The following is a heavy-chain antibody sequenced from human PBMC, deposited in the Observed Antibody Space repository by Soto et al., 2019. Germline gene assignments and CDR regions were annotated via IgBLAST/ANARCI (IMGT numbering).Heavy chain of an antibody. CDR1: GGSISSYY. CDR2: IYYSGST. Sequence: KTSETLSLTCTVSGGSISSYYWSWIRQPPGKGLEWIGYIYYSGSTNYNPSLKSRVTISVDASKNQFSLKLSSVTAADTAVYYCARLPYYDILTGIDYWGQGTLVTVSS. J-gene: IGHJ4*02. D-gene: IGHD3-9*01. CDR3: ARLPYYDILTGIDY. V-gene: IGHV4-59*08.